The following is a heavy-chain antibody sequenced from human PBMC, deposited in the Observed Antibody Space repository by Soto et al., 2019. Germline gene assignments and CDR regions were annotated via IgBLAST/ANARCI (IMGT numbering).Heavy chain of an antibody. D-gene: IGHD6-19*01. CDR2: ISGSGGST. Sequence: GGSLRLSCAASGFTFSSYAMSWVRQAPGKGLEWVSAISGSGGSTYYADSVKGRFTISRDNSKNTLYLQMNSLRAEDTAVYYCAQDDLWLAGPLYFDYWGQGTLVTVSS. CDR3: AQDDLWLAGPLYFDY. J-gene: IGHJ4*02. V-gene: IGHV3-23*01. CDR1: GFTFSSYA.